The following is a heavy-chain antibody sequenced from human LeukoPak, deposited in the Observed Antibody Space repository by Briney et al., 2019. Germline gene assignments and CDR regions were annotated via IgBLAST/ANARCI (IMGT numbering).Heavy chain of an antibody. CDR2: IWYGGSNK. Sequence: GGSLRLSCAASGFTFNDYWMRWVRQAPGKGLEWVAFIWYGGSNKYYADSVKGRFTISRDNSKTTLYLQMNSLRAEDTAVYYCAKDRDPRRGYYDSSGHYFDYWGQGTLVTVSS. V-gene: IGHV3-30*02. J-gene: IGHJ4*02. D-gene: IGHD3-22*01. CDR3: AKDRDPRRGYYDSSGHYFDY. CDR1: GFTFNDYW.